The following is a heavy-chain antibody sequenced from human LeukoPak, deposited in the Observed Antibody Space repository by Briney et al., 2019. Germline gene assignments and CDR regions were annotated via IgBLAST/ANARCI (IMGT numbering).Heavy chain of an antibody. V-gene: IGHV3-74*01. J-gene: IGHJ6*04. CDR2: INSDGSST. CDR3: ARVGRYCSSTSCYLGVVDV. D-gene: IGHD2-2*01. Sequence: GGSLRLSCAASGFTFSSYWMHWVRQAPGKGLVWVSRINSDGSSTSYADSVKGRFTISRDNAKNTLYLQMNCLRAEDTAVYYCARVGRYCSSTSCYLGVVDVWGKGTTVTVSS. CDR1: GFTFSSYW.